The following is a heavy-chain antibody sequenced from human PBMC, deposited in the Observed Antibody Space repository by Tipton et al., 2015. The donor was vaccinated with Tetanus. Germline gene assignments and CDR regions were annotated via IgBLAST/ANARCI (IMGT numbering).Heavy chain of an antibody. J-gene: IGHJ6*02. CDR3: ARVQFGVVIPYYYGMDV. V-gene: IGHV4-39*01. CDR1: GGSISSSSYY. D-gene: IGHD3-16*02. Sequence: TLSLTCTVSGGSISSSSYYWGWIRQPPGKGLEWIGNIYYSGSTYYNPPLKSRVTISVDTSKNQFSLKLSCVTAADTAVYYCARVQFGVVIPYYYGMDVWGQGTTVTVSS. CDR2: IYYSGST.